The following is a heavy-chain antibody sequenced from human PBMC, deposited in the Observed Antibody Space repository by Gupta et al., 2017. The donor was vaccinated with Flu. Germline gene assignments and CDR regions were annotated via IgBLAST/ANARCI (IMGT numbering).Heavy chain of an antibody. J-gene: IGHJ4*02. CDR2: IGRSKEGKT. V-gene: IGHV3-23*01. CDR3: AKGAGGGRFNEREM. D-gene: IGHD1-26*01. CDR1: YA. Sequence: YAMSWVGQSTGRGLEWVSGIGRSKEGKTLYADSVEGRHTSSRDNSENTGFLQMNSLGDDDTAVYDGAKGAGGGRFNEREMWGKGTRVIVSS.